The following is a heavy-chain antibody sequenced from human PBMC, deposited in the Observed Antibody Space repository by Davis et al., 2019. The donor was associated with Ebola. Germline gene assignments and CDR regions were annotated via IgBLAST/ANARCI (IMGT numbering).Heavy chain of an antibody. CDR2: INSDGSST. V-gene: IGHV3-74*01. J-gene: IGHJ4*02. CDR1: GFSFSCYW. CDR3: AGEVWSSIDY. D-gene: IGHD3-10*01. Sequence: GESLKIPCAASGFSFSCYWMHWVRQAPGKGLLWVSRINSDGSSTSYADSVKGRFTISRDNAKNTLYLQMNSLRAEDTAVYYCAGEVWSSIDYWGQGTLVTVSS.